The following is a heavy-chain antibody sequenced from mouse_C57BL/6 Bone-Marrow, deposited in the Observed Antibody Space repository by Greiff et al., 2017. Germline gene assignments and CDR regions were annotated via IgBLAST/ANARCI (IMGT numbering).Heavy chain of an antibody. Sequence: QVQLQQPGAELVKPAASVKLSCKASGYTFTSYWVQWVQQRPGQGLEWIGEIDPSGSSTNYNQQFKGKATLTVDTSTSTAYMQHSSLTSEDSAVYYCARPPLRYYCDYWGQGTTLTVSS. V-gene: IGHV1-50*01. J-gene: IGHJ2*01. D-gene: IGHD1-1*01. CDR2: IDPSGSST. CDR1: GYTFTSYW. CDR3: ARPPLRYYCDY.